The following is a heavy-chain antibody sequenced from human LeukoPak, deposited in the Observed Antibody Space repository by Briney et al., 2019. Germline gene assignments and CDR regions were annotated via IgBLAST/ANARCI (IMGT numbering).Heavy chain of an antibody. Sequence: SETLSLTCTVSGGSIGSDDYYWSWIRQPPGKGLEWIGYIYYSGSTYYNPSLKSRVTISVDTSKNQFSLKLSSVTAADTAVYYCARDLGYYGSGTIDYWGQGTLVTVSS. CDR2: IYYSGST. CDR3: ARDLGYYGSGTIDY. D-gene: IGHD3-10*01. J-gene: IGHJ4*02. V-gene: IGHV4-30-4*01. CDR1: GGSIGSDDYY.